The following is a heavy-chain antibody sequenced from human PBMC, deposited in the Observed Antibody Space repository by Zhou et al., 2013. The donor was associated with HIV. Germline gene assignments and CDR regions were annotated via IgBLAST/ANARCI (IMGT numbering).Heavy chain of an antibody. Sequence: QVQLLQSGAEVKPPGASVRVSCKVVGYTLANLAIHWVRRPPGQGLEWMGGFDPEDVMTVYAQKFEGRVTLTQDASSDTAYMSMSGLTSDDTAVYYCATIPHLTGSTVDMTAIGGGDYWGRGTPGHRVL. CDR3: ATIPHLTGSTVDMTAIGGGDY. CDR2: FDPEDVMT. D-gene: IGHD3-16*01. CDR1: GYTLANLA. V-gene: IGHV1-24*01. J-gene: IGHJ4*02.